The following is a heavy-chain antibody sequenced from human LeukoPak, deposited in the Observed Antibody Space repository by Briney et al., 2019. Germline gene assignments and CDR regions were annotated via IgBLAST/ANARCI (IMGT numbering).Heavy chain of an antibody. D-gene: IGHD2-21*02. CDR2: ILYDGTHE. V-gene: IGHV3-33*03. CDR1: GFTFRNYG. J-gene: IGHJ4*02. CDR3: ETDAEDFGDSYFDH. Sequence: GGSLRLSCSASGFTFRNYGMYGVRDAPGKRREWGAAILYDGTHEFYVDSVKGRFTISTDNSKNTLFLEMNSLRAEVTAVYSCETDAEDFGDSYFDHWGQGALVTVSS.